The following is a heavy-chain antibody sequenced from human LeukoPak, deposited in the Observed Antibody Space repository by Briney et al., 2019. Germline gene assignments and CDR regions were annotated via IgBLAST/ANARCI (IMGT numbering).Heavy chain of an antibody. CDR3: ARDMGGHVGTWFDH. J-gene: IGHJ5*02. V-gene: IGHV3-9*01. D-gene: IGHD7-27*01. Sequence: PGGSLRLSCTTSGFTFYDHAMHWVPPVPGKGLAWGSGISWNNNFLDYAAFVKGRFTISKDNAKNPLYLQMNSLRSEDTALYYCARDMGGHVGTWFDHWGQGTLVTVSS. CDR1: GFTFYDHA. CDR2: ISWNNNFL.